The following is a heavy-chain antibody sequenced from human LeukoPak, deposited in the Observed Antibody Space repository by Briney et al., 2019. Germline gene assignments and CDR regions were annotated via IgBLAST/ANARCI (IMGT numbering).Heavy chain of an antibody. CDR2: IYYSGST. V-gene: IGHV4-59*12. Sequence: PSETLSLTCTVSGGSISSYYWSWIRQPPGKGLEWIGYIYYSGSTNYNPSLKSRLTMSIDTSRNQFSLKLSSMTAADTAIYYCAREHPTAIATDYWGQGTLVTVSS. J-gene: IGHJ4*02. CDR1: GGSISSYY. D-gene: IGHD2-21*02. CDR3: AREHPTAIATDY.